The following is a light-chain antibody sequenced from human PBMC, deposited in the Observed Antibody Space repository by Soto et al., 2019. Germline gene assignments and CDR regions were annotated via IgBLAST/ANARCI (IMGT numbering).Light chain of an antibody. J-gene: IGKJ5*01. CDR3: HKYGNLVIT. CDR2: GTS. CDR1: QSFSSTY. Sequence: EVVLTQSPGTLSLSPGERATLSCRASQSFSSTYLVWYQQKPGQAPRLLIYGTSSRATGIPDRFSGSGSETDFTLTISRLEPEDFAVYYCHKYGNLVITFGQGTRLEIK. V-gene: IGKV3-20*01.